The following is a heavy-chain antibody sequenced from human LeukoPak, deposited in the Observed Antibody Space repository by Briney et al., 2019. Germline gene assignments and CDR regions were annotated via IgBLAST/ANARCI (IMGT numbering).Heavy chain of an antibody. V-gene: IGHV4-39*01. J-gene: IGHJ4*02. CDR3: ARRRSLSYSSSSGFDY. Sequence: SETLSLTCTVSGGSISSSSYYWGWIRRPPGKGLEWIGRIYYSGSTYYNPSLKSRVTLSVDTSKHQFSLKLSSVTAANTAVYYRARRRSLSYSSSSGFDYWGQGTLVTVSS. CDR1: GGSISSSSYY. CDR2: IYYSGST. D-gene: IGHD6-6*01.